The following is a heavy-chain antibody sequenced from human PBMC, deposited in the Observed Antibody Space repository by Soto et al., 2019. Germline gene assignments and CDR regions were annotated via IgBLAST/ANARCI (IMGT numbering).Heavy chain of an antibody. CDR1: GISISSGNW. Sequence: SETLSLTCAVSGISISSGNWWTWVRQSPQRGLEYIGEIFHDGTANYYPSFERRVAISVDTSKNQFSLKLTSVTAADTAIYFCARLVYDTRLNYMYFDFWGQGTLVTVSS. V-gene: IGHV4-4*02. D-gene: IGHD3-10*01. J-gene: IGHJ4*02. CDR2: IFHDGTA. CDR3: ARLVYDTRLNYMYFDF.